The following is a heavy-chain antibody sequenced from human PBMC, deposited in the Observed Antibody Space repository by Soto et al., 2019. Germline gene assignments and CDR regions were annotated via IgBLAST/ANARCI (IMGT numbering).Heavy chain of an antibody. Sequence: SETLSLTCTVSGGSVSSGSYYWSWIRQPPGKGLEWIGYIYYSGSTNYNPSLKSRVTISVDTSKNQFSLKLSSVTAADTAVYYCARGRGQFGIGYYYYGMDVWGQGTTVTVSS. J-gene: IGHJ6*02. CDR3: ARGRGQFGIGYYYYGMDV. CDR2: IYYSGST. D-gene: IGHD3-16*01. V-gene: IGHV4-61*01. CDR1: GGSVSSGSYY.